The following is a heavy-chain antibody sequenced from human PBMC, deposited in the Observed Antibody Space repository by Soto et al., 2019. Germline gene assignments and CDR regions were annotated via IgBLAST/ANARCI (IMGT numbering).Heavy chain of an antibody. CDR2: IYYSGST. J-gene: IGHJ3*02. V-gene: IGHV4-59*01. CDR3: ARDPAYYGILTGSYGPAFDI. Sequence: SETLSLTCTVSAGSISSYYWSWIRQPPGKGLEWIGYIYYSGSTNYNPSLKSRVTISVDTSKNQFSLKLSSVTAADTAVYYCARDPAYYGILTGSYGPAFDIWGQGTMVTVSS. D-gene: IGHD3-9*01. CDR1: AGSISSYY.